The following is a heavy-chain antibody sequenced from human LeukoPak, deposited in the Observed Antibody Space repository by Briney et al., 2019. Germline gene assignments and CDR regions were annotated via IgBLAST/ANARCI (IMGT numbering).Heavy chain of an antibody. CDR2: INTNTGNP. Sequence: ASVKVSCKASGYTFTSYAMNWVRQAPGQGLEWMGWINTNTGNPTYAQGFTGRFVFSLDTSVSTAYLQISSLKAEDTAGYYCARDLGSSWFRRFDYWGQGALVTVSS. CDR1: GYTFTSYA. V-gene: IGHV7-4-1*02. CDR3: ARDLGSSWFRRFDY. D-gene: IGHD6-13*01. J-gene: IGHJ4*02.